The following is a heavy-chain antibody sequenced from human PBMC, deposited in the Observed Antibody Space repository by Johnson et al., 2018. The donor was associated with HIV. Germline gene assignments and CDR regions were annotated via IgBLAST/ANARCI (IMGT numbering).Heavy chain of an antibody. CDR1: GFTFSSYW. CDR2: IYSGGST. CDR3: AKCIWGSSLIDAFDI. D-gene: IGHD6-13*01. V-gene: IGHV3-66*02. Sequence: VQLVESGGGLVQPGGSLILSCAASGFTFSSYWMHWVRQAPGKGLEWVSGIYSGGSTYYADSVKGRFTISRDNSKNTLYLQMNSLRAEDTAVYYCAKCIWGSSLIDAFDIWGQGTMVTVS. J-gene: IGHJ3*02.